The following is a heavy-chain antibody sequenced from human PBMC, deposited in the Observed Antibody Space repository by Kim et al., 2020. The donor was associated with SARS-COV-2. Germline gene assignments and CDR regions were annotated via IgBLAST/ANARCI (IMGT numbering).Heavy chain of an antibody. J-gene: IGHJ4*02. CDR3: ARGRRQKNWYSSSLPVDQKQQPARGIGDY. Sequence: SETLSLTCAVYGGSFSGYYWSWIRQPPGKGLEWIGEINHSGSTNYNPSLKSRVTISVDTSKNQFSLKLSSVTAADTAVYYCARGRRQKNWYSSSLPVDQKQQPARGIGDYWGQGTLVTVSS. CDR2: INHSGST. V-gene: IGHV4-34*01. D-gene: IGHD6-13*01. CDR1: GGSFSGYY.